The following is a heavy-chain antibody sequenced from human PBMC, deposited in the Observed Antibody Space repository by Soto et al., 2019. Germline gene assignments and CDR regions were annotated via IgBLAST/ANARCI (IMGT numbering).Heavy chain of an antibody. Sequence: GGSLRLSCAASGFMFNNDAMSWVRQAPGKWLEWVSTVSVSGGTTYYADSLKGRFTISRDNSKKTVYLQMNRLRADDTAIYYCAKGLYYYDSSGYRLFDYWGQGXLVTVSS. D-gene: IGHD3-22*01. V-gene: IGHV3-23*01. CDR1: GFMFNNDA. CDR2: VSVSGGTT. J-gene: IGHJ4*02. CDR3: AKGLYYYDSSGYRLFDY.